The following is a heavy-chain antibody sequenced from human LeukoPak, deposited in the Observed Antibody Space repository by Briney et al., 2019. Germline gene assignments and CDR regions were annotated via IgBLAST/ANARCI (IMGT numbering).Heavy chain of an antibody. CDR3: ARIWPGPTVTNDY. V-gene: IGHV1-2*02. CDR1: GYTFTGYY. Sequence: ASVTHSSKASGYTFTGYYMHWVRQAPGQGLEWMGWINPNSGGTNYAQKFQGRVTMTRDTSISTAYMELSRLRSDDTAVYYCARIWPGPTVTNDYWGEGGLVTVSS. J-gene: IGHJ4*02. CDR2: INPNSGGT. D-gene: IGHD4-17*01.